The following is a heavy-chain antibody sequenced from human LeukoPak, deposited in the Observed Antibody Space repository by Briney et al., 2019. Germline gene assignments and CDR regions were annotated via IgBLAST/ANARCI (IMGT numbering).Heavy chain of an antibody. V-gene: IGHV3-7*01. CDR3: ARGTIAAPGTDY. CDR2: LKQDGSEK. D-gene: IGHD6-13*01. Sequence: GGSLRLSCAASGFTFSGYWMHWVRQAPGKGLEWVANLKQDGSEKHFADSVKGRFTVSRDNAENSLYLQMNSLRAEDTAMYYCARGTIAAPGTDYWGQGTLVTVSS. J-gene: IGHJ4*02. CDR1: GFTFSGYW.